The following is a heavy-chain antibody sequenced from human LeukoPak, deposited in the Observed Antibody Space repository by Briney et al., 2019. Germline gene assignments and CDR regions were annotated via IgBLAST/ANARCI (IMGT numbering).Heavy chain of an antibody. CDR2: IYPGDSDT. J-gene: IGHJ4*02. CDR3: AVPYYDILTGYSAFDY. CDR1: GYSFTSYW. D-gene: IGHD3-9*01. Sequence: GESLKISCKGSGYSFTSYWIGWVRQMPGKGLEWMGIIYPGDSDTRYSPSFQGQVTIPADKSISTAYLQWSSLKASDTAMYYCAVPYYDILTGYSAFDYWGQGTLVTVSS. V-gene: IGHV5-51*01.